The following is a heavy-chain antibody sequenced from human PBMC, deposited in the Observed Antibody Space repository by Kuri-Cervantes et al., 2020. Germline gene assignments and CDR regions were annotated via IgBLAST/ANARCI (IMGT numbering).Heavy chain of an antibody. J-gene: IGHJ4*02. CDR3: ARARTPPYYFDY. Sequence: SVKVSCKASGYTFTSYDINWVRQATGQGLEWVGGIIPIFGTANYAQKFQGRVTITADESTSTAYMELSSLRSEDTAVYYCARARTPPYYFDYWGQGTLVTVSS. CDR1: GYTFTSYD. CDR2: IIPIFGTA. V-gene: IGHV1-69*13.